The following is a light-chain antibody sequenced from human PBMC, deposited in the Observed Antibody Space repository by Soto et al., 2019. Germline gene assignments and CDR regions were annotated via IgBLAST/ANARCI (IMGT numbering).Light chain of an antibody. V-gene: IGLV3-25*02. CDR3: LSADSSRLYV. CDR1: ELSKEY. CDR2: KDT. J-gene: IGLJ1*01. Sequence: SYELTQPPSVSVSPGQTARITCSGDELSKEYAYWYQQKPGQAPLLVIYKDTERPSGIPERFSASSSGTTVTLTISGVQAEDEGDYYCLSADSSRLYVFGTGTKVT.